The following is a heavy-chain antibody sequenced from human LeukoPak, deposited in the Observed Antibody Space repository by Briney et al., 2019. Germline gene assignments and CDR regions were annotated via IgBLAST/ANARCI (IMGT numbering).Heavy chain of an antibody. CDR1: GFTFSRFW. CDR3: ASQMATNRWSALG. Sequence: QPGGSLRLSCAASGFTFSRFWMNWVRQAPGKGPEWVANINQDGSEKYYMDSVKGRFTISRDNAKNLLYLQMNSLRAEDTADYYCASQMATNRWSALGWGQGTPVTVSS. D-gene: IGHD5-24*01. CDR2: INQDGSEK. J-gene: IGHJ4*02. V-gene: IGHV3-7*01.